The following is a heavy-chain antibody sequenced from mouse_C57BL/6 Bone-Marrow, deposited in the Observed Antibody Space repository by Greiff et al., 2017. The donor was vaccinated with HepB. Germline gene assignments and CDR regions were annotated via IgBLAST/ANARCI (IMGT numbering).Heavy chain of an antibody. CDR1: GYSITSGYY. CDR3: ARNGLAWFAY. D-gene: IGHD2-2*01. CDR2: ISYDGSN. J-gene: IGHJ3*01. Sequence: EVQLQESGPGLVKPSQSLSLTCSVTGYSITSGYYWNWIRQFPGNKLEWMGYISYDGSNNYNPSLKNRISITLDTSKNQFFLKLNSVTTEDTATYYCARNGLAWFAYWGQGTLVTVSA. V-gene: IGHV3-6*01.